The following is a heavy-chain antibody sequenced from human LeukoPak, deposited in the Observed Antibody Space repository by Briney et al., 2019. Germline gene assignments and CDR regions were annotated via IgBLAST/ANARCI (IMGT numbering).Heavy chain of an antibody. CDR2: IYYSGST. J-gene: IGHJ4*02. CDR1: GGSISSYY. CDR3: ARVGVFGVVSDS. D-gene: IGHD3-3*01. Sequence: SETLSLTCTVSGGSISSYYWSWIRQPPGKGLEWIGYIYYSGSTNYNPSLKSRVTISVDTSKIQFSLRLSSVTAADTAVYYCARVGVFGVVSDSWGQGILVTVSS. V-gene: IGHV4-59*08.